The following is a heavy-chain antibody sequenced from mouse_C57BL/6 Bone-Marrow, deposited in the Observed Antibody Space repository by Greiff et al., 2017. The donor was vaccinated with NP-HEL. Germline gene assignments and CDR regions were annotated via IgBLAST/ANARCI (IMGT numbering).Heavy chain of an antibody. CDR2: ISSGGSYT. V-gene: IGHV5-6*01. J-gene: IGHJ2*01. CDR3: ARHSGLYFDY. D-gene: IGHD3-1*01. CDR1: GFTFSSYG. Sequence: EVKVVESGGDLVKPGGSLKLSCAASGFTFSSYGMSWVRQTPDKRLEWVATISSGGSYTYYPDSVKGRFTISRDNAKNTLYLQMSMLKSEDTAMYYWARHSGLYFDYWGQGTTLTVSS.